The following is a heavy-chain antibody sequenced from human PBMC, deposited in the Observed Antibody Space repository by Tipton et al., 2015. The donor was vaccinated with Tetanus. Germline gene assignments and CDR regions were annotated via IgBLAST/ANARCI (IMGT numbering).Heavy chain of an antibody. CDR1: GYNFTIYW. V-gene: IGHV5-51*01. Sequence: QLVQSGAEVKKPGESLKISCKGSGYNFTIYWIGWVRQMPGKGLEWMGIIYPGDSNIRYSPSFQGQVTISADRSISTAYLQWSSLKASDAAMYYCARRRTTTALSYYFDSWGQGTLVTVSS. CDR3: ARRRTTTALSYYFDS. CDR2: IYPGDSNI. D-gene: IGHD4-17*01. J-gene: IGHJ4*02.